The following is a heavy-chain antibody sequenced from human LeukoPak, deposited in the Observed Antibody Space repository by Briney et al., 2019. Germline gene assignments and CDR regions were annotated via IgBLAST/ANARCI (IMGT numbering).Heavy chain of an antibody. D-gene: IGHD3-9*01. CDR1: GYTFTSYG. CDR3: ARAPALRYXDWXGXXXXFDY. Sequence: ASVKVSCKASGYTFTSYGISWVRQAPGQGLEWMGWISAYNGNTNYAQKLQGRVTMTTDTSTSTAYMELRSLRSDDTAVYYCARAPALRYXDWXGXXXXFDYWGQGTLVTVS. CDR2: ISAYNGNT. V-gene: IGHV1-18*01. J-gene: IGHJ4*02.